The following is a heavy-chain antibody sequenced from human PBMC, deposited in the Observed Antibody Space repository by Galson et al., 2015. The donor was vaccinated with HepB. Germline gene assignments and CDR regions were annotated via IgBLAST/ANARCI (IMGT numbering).Heavy chain of an antibody. V-gene: IGHV3-53*01. CDR2: IYVDGSA. CDR3: ARVMGIAAAVDI. CDR1: GFTVSSSY. Sequence: SLRLSCAVSGFTVSSSYMGWVRQAPGKGLEWVSVIYVDGSAFYAGSVEGRFNIFRDNSKNTLHLQMNSLRAEDTAVYYCARVMGIAAAVDIWGQGTMAAVSS. D-gene: IGHD6-13*01. J-gene: IGHJ3*02.